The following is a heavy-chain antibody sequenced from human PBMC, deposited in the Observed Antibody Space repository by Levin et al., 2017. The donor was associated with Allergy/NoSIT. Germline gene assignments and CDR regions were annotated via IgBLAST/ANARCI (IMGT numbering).Heavy chain of an antibody. CDR2: ISSRSSNI. D-gene: IGHD4-11*01. Sequence: TGGSLRLSCAASGFTFSNYSMNWVRQAPGKGLEWVSSISSRSSNIYYADSVKGRFTISRDNAKNSLYLQMNSLRAEDTAVYYCARDSTAVSSDYWGQGTLVTVSS. CDR1: GFTFSNYS. CDR3: ARDSTAVSSDY. J-gene: IGHJ4*02. V-gene: IGHV3-21*01.